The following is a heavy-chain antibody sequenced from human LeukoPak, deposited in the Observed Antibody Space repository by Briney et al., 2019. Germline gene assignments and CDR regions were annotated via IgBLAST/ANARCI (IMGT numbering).Heavy chain of an antibody. Sequence: ASVKVSCKASGYTFTNYGISWVRQAPAQGLEWVGWIRGDNGNTNYAQKFQGRVTVTADTSTSIAYMELRSLRSDDTAVYYCATYDFWSGPGWFDPWGQGTLVTVSS. D-gene: IGHD3-3*01. CDR1: GYTFTNYG. CDR3: ATYDFWSGPGWFDP. J-gene: IGHJ5*02. V-gene: IGHV1-18*04. CDR2: IRGDNGNT.